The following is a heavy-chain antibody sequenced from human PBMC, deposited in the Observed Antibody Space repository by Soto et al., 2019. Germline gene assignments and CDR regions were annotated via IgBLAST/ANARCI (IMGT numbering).Heavy chain of an antibody. CDR2: IYYSGST. Sequence: PSETLSLTCTVSGGSISSGGYYWSWIRQHPGKGLEWIGYIYYSGSTYYNPSLKSRVTISVDTSKNQFSLKLNSVTAADTAVYYCARTLSRILLDYWGQGTLVTSPQ. J-gene: IGHJ4*02. V-gene: IGHV4-31*03. CDR3: ARTLSRILLDY. CDR1: GGSISSGGYY.